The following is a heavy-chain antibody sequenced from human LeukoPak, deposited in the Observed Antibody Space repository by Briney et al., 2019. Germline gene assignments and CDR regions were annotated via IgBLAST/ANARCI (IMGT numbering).Heavy chain of an antibody. CDR1: GYTFTSYG. CDR2: ISAYNGNT. Sequence: ASVKVSCKASGYTFTSYGISWVRQAPGQGLEWMGWISAYNGNTNYAQKFQGRVTITADESTSTAYMELSSLRSEDTAVYYCARGRSQYYDFWSGRYGLDYWGQGTLVTVSS. D-gene: IGHD3-3*01. V-gene: IGHV1-18*01. J-gene: IGHJ4*02. CDR3: ARGRSQYYDFWSGRYGLDY.